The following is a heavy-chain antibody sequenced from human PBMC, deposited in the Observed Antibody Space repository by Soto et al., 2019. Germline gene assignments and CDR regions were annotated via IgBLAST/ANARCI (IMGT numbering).Heavy chain of an antibody. CDR2: ISGSGGST. CDR1: GFTFSSYA. CDR3: AKDQWSTTVVTPAY. Sequence: GGSLRLSCAASGFTFSSYAMSWVRQAPGKGLEWVSAISGSGGSTYYADSVKGRFTISRDNSKNTLYLQMNSLRAEDTAVYYCAKDQWSTTVVTPAYWGQGTLVTVSS. V-gene: IGHV3-23*01. D-gene: IGHD4-17*01. J-gene: IGHJ4*02.